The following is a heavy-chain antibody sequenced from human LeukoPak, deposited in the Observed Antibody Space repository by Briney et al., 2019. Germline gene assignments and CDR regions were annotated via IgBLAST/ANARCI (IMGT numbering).Heavy chain of an antibody. J-gene: IGHJ4*02. Sequence: GGSLRLSCAASGFTFSRYAMSWVRQAPGKGLEWVSAISGSGGSTFYADSVKGRFTISRDNSKNTLYLQMNSLRAEDTAVYYCAKDDRWLQFCCWGQGTLVTVSA. D-gene: IGHD5-24*01. CDR1: GFTFSRYA. CDR3: AKDDRWLQFCC. V-gene: IGHV3-23*01. CDR2: ISGSGGST.